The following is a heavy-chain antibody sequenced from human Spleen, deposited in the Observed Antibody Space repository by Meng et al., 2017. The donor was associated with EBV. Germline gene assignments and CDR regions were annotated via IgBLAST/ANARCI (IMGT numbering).Heavy chain of an antibody. V-gene: IGHV4-39*02. Sequence: QLTGSGPGRLKPSETLSLTCAVSGGSISSFYYWAWIRQSPGRGLEWIGSVHHSGSTYYSPSFKSRITVSVDTSRNHFSLRLTSVTAADTAVYYCARPFPSIVSPRLDPFGEWGPGTLVTVSS. J-gene: IGHJ4*02. CDR3: ARPFPSIVSPRLDPFGE. CDR1: GGSISSFYY. CDR2: VHHSGST. D-gene: IGHD5/OR15-5a*01.